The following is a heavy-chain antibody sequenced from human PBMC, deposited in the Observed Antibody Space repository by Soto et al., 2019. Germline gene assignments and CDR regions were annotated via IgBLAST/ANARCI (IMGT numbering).Heavy chain of an antibody. CDR2: IYYSGST. Sequence: SETLSLTCTVSGGSISSYYWSWIRQPPGKGLEWIGYIYYSGSTNYNPSLKSRVTISVDTSKNQFSLKLSSVTAADTAVYYCARHESAATWIDPRGQGTLLTVSS. J-gene: IGHJ5*02. D-gene: IGHD6-25*01. CDR3: ARHESAATWIDP. V-gene: IGHV4-59*08. CDR1: GGSISSYY.